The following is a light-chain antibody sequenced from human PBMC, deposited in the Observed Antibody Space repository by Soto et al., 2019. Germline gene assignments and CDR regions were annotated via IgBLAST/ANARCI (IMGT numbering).Light chain of an antibody. CDR3: QQYNDWPRT. Sequence: EIVMMQSPSTLAVSPGERATLSCRASQSIGIHLAWYQQKPGQAPSLLIYEGSTRATGVPARFSGSGSGTDFTLTISSLQSADFAVYSCQQYNDWPRTFGQGTKVDIK. CDR2: EGS. J-gene: IGKJ1*01. V-gene: IGKV3-15*01. CDR1: QSIGIH.